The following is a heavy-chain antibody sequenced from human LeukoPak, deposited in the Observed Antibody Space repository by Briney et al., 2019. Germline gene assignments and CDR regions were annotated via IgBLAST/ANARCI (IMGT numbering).Heavy chain of an antibody. D-gene: IGHD6-19*01. Sequence: AAVKVSCKASGYTFTSYGISWVRQAPGQGLEWMGWISAYNGNTNYAQKLQGRVTMTTDTSTSTAYMELRSLRSDDTAVYYCAIAVAGTLTWFDPWGQGTLVTVSS. CDR2: ISAYNGNT. CDR3: AIAVAGTLTWFDP. J-gene: IGHJ5*02. CDR1: GYTFTSYG. V-gene: IGHV1-18*01.